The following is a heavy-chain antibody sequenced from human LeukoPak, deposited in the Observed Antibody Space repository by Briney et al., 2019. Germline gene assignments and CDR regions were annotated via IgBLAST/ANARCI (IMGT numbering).Heavy chain of an antibody. J-gene: IGHJ4*02. CDR2: IYYSGTT. Sequence: SETLSLTCIVSGGSITSRSFYWGWIRQPPGKGLEWFGSIYYSGTTHYNPSLKSRATLSVDTSKNQFSLNLSSVTAPDTAVYYCARHAWVGRTGFDYWGRGTLVTVSS. V-gene: IGHV4-39*01. D-gene: IGHD2-8*02. CDR3: ARHAWVGRTGFDY. CDR1: GGSITSRSFY.